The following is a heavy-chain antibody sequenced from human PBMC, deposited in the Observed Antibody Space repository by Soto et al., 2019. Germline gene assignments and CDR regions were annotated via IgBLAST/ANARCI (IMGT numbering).Heavy chain of an antibody. CDR1: GDSVSSNSAA. CDR2: TYYRSKWYN. V-gene: IGHV6-1*01. J-gene: IGHJ5*01. D-gene: IGHD6-19*01. Sequence: SQTLSLTCAISGDSVSSNSAAWNWVRQSPSRGLEWLGRTYYRSKWYNDYAISVKSRITINPDTSKNQFSLQLNSVTPEDTAVYYCARDEYTSGWYRFDPWGQGILVTVSS. CDR3: ARDEYTSGWYRFDP.